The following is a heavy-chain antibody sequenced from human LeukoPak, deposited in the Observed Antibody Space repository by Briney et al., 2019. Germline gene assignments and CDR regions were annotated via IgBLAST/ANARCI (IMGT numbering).Heavy chain of an antibody. D-gene: IGHD1-1*01. CDR2: ISSSGSTI. CDR3: AAGTTGIDYYYYMDV. Sequence: PGGSLRLSCAASGFTFSDYYMSWIRQAPGKGLEWVSYISSSGSTIYYAGSVKGRFTIPRDNAKNSLYLQMNSLRAEDTAVYYCAAGTTGIDYYYYMDVWGKGTTVTVSS. J-gene: IGHJ6*03. V-gene: IGHV3-11*04. CDR1: GFTFSDYY.